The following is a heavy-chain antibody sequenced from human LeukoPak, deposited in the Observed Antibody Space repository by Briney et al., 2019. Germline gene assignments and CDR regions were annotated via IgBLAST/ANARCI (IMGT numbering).Heavy chain of an antibody. Sequence: RSGGSLRLSCAASGFSVSSNYMSWVRQAPGKGLEWVSVIYSGGSTYYADSVKGRFTISRDNSKNTLDLQMNSLRAEDTAVYYCARDYYYDSSGYYDNWGQGTLVTVSS. D-gene: IGHD3-22*01. CDR2: IYSGGST. V-gene: IGHV3-53*01. J-gene: IGHJ4*02. CDR1: GFSVSSNY. CDR3: ARDYYYDSSGYYDN.